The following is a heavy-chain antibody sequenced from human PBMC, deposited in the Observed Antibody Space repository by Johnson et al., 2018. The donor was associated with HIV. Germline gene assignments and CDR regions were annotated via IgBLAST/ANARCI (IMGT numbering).Heavy chain of an antibody. CDR3: ARGPPYYDSSGGYAFDI. Sequence: MLLVESGGGLVQPGGSLRLSCAASGFTFSNYAMHWVRRATGKGLEWVSAIGTAGDTYYPDSVKGRFTISRENAKNSLYLQMNSLRAGDTAVYYCARGPPYYDSSGGYAFDIWGQGTVVAVSS. CDR2: IGTAGDT. D-gene: IGHD3-22*01. CDR1: GFTFSNYA. V-gene: IGHV3-13*01. J-gene: IGHJ3*02.